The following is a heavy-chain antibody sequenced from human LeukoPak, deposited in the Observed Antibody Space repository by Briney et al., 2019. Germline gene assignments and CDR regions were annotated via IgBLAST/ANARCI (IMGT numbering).Heavy chain of an antibody. D-gene: IGHD3-3*01. J-gene: IGHJ4*02. CDR2: ISAYNGNT. CDR3: ARDSYYDFWSGYYTANLFDY. CDR1: GYTFTSYG. V-gene: IGHV1-18*01. Sequence: ASVKVSCKASGYTFTSYGISRVRQAPGQGLEWMGWISAYNGNTNYAQKLQGRVTMTTDTSTSTAYMELRSLRSDDTAVYYCARDSYYDFWSGYYTANLFDYWGQGTLVTVSS.